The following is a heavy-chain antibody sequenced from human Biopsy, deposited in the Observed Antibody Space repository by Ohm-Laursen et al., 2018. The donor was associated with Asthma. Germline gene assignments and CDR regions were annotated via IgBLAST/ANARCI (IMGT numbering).Heavy chain of an antibody. Sequence: SLRLSCSASGFTFGDYGMSWVRQVPGKGLEWVANIKHDGSEKNHVDSLKGRFTISRDNAKNSLYLQMNSLRAEDTAVYYCARTFHFWSPYHAEHYQLWGQGTLVTVSS. CDR2: IKHDGSEK. V-gene: IGHV3-7*01. D-gene: IGHD3-3*02. CDR1: GFTFGDYG. CDR3: ARTFHFWSPYHAEHYQL. J-gene: IGHJ1*01.